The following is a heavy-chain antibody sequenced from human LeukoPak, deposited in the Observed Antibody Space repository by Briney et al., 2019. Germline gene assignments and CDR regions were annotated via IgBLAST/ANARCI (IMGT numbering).Heavy chain of an antibody. CDR2: ISGSGGST. D-gene: IGHD6-19*01. Sequence: PGGSLRLSCAASGFTFSSYAMSWVRQAQGKGLEWVSPISGSGGSTYYADSVKGRFTISRDNSKNTLYLQRNSLRAEDTAVYYCAKSVAVAGTFYFQHWGQGTLVTVSS. V-gene: IGHV3-23*01. J-gene: IGHJ1*01. CDR1: GFTFSSYA. CDR3: AKSVAVAGTFYFQH.